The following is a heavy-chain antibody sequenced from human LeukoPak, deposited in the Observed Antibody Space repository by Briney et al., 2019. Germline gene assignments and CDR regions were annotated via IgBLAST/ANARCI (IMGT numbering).Heavy chain of an antibody. CDR1: GYSFTSYW. D-gene: IGHD3-10*01. J-gene: IGHJ4*02. Sequence: GESLKISCKGSGYSFTSYWIGWVRQMPGKGLEWMGIIYPGDSDTRYSPSFQGQVTISADKSISTAYLQWSSLRAEDTAVYYCARDPVIGEYYFDYWGQGTLVTVSS. CDR3: ARDPVIGEYYFDY. CDR2: IYPGDSDT. V-gene: IGHV5-51*01.